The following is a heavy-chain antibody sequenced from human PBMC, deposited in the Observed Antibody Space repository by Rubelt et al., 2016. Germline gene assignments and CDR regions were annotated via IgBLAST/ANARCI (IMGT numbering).Heavy chain of an antibody. J-gene: IGHJ4*02. CDR2: VYYTGST. CDR1: GGSIRSHVHY. Sequence: QLQLQESGPGLVRPSETLSLTCSVSGGSIRSHVHYWAWVRQPPGKELEWIGSVYYTGSTFYNPSLQGRVSISVDTSKNQFSLKLTSVAAAGTALYFCVRVDGSAYLFDSWGQGSLVTVSS. V-gene: IGHV4-39*07. CDR3: VRVDGSAYLFDS. D-gene: IGHD3-16*01.